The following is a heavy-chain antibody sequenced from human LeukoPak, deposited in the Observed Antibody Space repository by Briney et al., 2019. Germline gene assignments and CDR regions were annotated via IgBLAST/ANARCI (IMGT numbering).Heavy chain of an antibody. CDR1: GGSISSYY. Sequence: SETLSLTCTVSGGSISSYYRRWIRQPPGKGLEGIGRIYTSGSTNHNPSLKSRVTISVDTSKNQFSLKPSSVTAADTAVYYCARYPRVVVAATSTAGGDQGDYWRQASLASVCS. V-gene: IGHV4-4*08. J-gene: IGHJ4*02. CDR2: IYTSGST. D-gene: IGHD2-15*01. CDR3: ARYPRVVVAATSTAGGDQGDY.